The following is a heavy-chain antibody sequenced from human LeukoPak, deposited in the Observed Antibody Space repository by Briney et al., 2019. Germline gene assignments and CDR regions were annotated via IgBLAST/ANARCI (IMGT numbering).Heavy chain of an antibody. V-gene: IGHV1-18*01. CDR2: ISAYNGNT. J-gene: IGHJ6*02. D-gene: IGHD1-26*01. CDR1: GYTFTSYG. CDR3: ARKSGSYSYYYGMDV. Sequence: ASVKVSCKASGYTFTSYGISWVRQAPGQGLEWMGWISAYNGNTNYAQKLQGRVTMTTDTSTSTAYMELRSLRSDDTAVYYCARKSGSYSYYYGMDVWDQGTTVTVSS.